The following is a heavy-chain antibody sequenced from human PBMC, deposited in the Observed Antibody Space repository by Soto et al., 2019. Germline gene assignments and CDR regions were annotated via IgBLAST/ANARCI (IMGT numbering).Heavy chain of an antibody. CDR3: TRRSCTAGGCYSDFDY. CDR2: IKTKDGSYAT. CDR1: GFALSGFD. V-gene: IGHV3-73*01. J-gene: IGHJ4*02. D-gene: IGHD2-15*01. Sequence: EVQLVESGGGLVQPGGSLKLSCAASGFALSGFDVHWVRQPSGEGLEWVGRIKTKDGSYATELAASVKGRFTIYRVDSKNTAYLEMNSLVTDDTAVYYCTRRSCTAGGCYSDFDYWGQGSLVTVSS.